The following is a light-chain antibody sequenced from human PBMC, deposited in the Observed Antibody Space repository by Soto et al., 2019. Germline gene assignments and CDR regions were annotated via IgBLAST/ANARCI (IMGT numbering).Light chain of an antibody. CDR1: QSVSSSY. CDR2: GAS. J-gene: IGKJ5*01. V-gene: IGKV3-20*01. Sequence: EIVLTQSPGTLSLSPGERATLSCRASQSVSSSYLAWYQQKPGQAPRLLIYGASSRATGIPDRFSGSGSGTDFTLTISRLEPEDFAVSYCPQYGSXPPSTFGQGTRLEIK. CDR3: PQYGSXPPST.